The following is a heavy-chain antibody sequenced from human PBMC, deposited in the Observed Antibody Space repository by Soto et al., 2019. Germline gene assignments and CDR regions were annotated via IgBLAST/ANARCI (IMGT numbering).Heavy chain of an antibody. Sequence: EVHLVESGGVLVQPGGSLRLSCVASGFAFSSYWMTWVRQAPGKGLEWVANINEDGSEKNYVDSVKGRFTVSRDNAKNSLYRQMHSLRAEDTAVYFCSRSRLTLDDWGQGTLVTVSS. CDR2: INEDGSEK. D-gene: IGHD6-25*01. CDR3: SRSRLTLDD. V-gene: IGHV3-7*05. CDR1: GFAFSSYW. J-gene: IGHJ4*02.